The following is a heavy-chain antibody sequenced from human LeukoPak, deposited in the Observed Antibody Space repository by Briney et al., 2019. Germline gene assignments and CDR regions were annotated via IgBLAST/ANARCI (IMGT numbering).Heavy chain of an antibody. CDR1: GGSVSSTTYY. CDR2: INYSGST. Sequence: SETLSLTCTVSGGSVSSTTYYWSWIRQTPGKGLEWIASINYSGSTYYNPSLKSRVTISVDTSENQFSLKLSSVTAADTAVYYCVADVGLRYFDYWGQGTLIAVSS. D-gene: IGHD5/OR15-5a*01. V-gene: IGHV4-39*07. J-gene: IGHJ4*02. CDR3: VADVGLRYFDY.